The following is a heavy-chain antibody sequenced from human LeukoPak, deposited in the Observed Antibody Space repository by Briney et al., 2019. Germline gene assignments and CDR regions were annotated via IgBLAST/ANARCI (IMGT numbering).Heavy chain of an antibody. CDR2: IKPDGSEK. D-gene: IGHD1-26*01. V-gene: IGHV3-7*01. CDR3: VRDRGSYRPIDY. J-gene: IGHJ4*02. CDR1: GFTFSSYW. Sequence: PGGSLRLSCAASGFTFSSYWMSWVRQAPGKGLEWVATIKPDGSEKFYVDYVRGRFTISRDNAENSLYLEMNSLRVEDTAIYYCVRDRGSYRPIDYWGQGTLVTVPS.